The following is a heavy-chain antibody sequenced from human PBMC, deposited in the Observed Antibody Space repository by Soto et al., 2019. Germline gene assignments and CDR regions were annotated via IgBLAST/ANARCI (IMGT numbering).Heavy chain of an antibody. V-gene: IGHV5-51*01. Sequence: GESLKISCKGSGYSFTSYWIGWVRQMPGKGLEWMGIIYPGDSDTRYSPSFQGQVTISADKSISTAYLQWSSLKASDTAMYYCARKSIEEAAPYYGMDVWGQGTTVTVSS. D-gene: IGHD6-13*01. CDR3: ARKSIEEAAPYYGMDV. CDR2: IYPGDSDT. J-gene: IGHJ6*02. CDR1: GYSFTSYW.